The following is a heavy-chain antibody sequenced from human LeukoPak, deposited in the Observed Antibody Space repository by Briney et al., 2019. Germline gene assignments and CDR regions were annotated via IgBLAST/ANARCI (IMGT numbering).Heavy chain of an antibody. CDR2: IWYDGSNK. D-gene: IGHD3-22*01. CDR3: ARERSGRYYYDSSGYYSDY. J-gene: IGHJ4*02. CDR1: GFTFSSYG. Sequence: GGSLRLSCAASGFTFSSYGMHWVRQAPGKGLEWVAVIWYDGSNKYYADSVKGRFTISRDNSKNTLYLQMNSLRAEDTAAYYRARERSGRYYYDSSGYYSDYWGQGTLVTVSS. V-gene: IGHV3-33*08.